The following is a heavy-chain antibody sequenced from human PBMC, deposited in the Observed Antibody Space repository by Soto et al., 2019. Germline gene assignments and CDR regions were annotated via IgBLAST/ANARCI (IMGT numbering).Heavy chain of an antibody. CDR1: GGSISSYY. V-gene: IGHV4-59*01. D-gene: IGHD3-3*01. CDR2: SDSSGSA. Sequence: PSETLSLTCAVSGGSISSYYWSWIRRPPGKGLGWIAYSDSSGSANYNPSLKSRVTISLDTSENQFSLKVSSVTAADTAVYYCARHWSDYAYDYWGQGTLVTVSS. CDR3: ARHWSDYAYDY. J-gene: IGHJ4*02.